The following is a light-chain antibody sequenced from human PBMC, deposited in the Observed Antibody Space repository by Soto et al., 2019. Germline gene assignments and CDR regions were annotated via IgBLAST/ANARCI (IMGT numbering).Light chain of an antibody. J-gene: IGKJ1*01. CDR3: LQHNRYPWT. CDR2: AAS. V-gene: IGKV1-17*01. Sequence: DIQMTQSPSSLSASVGARVTITCRASQSVGNFLNWYQQKPGLPPKYLIYAASNLQSGVPSRFSGSGSGPEFTLTISSLQPEDFATYYCLQHNRYPWTFGQGTKVDIK. CDR1: QSVGNF.